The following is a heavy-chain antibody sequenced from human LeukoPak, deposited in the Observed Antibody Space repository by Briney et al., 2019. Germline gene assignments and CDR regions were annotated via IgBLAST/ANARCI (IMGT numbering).Heavy chain of an antibody. D-gene: IGHD3-16*01. CDR1: GGSISSSSYY. Sequence: SETLSLTCTVSGGSISSSSYYWGWIRQPPGKGLEWIGSIYYSGSTYYNPSLKSRVTISVDTSKNQFSLKLSSVTAADTAVYYCARKGETRDPVDYWGQGTLVTVSS. V-gene: IGHV4-39*01. CDR3: ARKGETRDPVDY. CDR2: IYYSGST. J-gene: IGHJ4*02.